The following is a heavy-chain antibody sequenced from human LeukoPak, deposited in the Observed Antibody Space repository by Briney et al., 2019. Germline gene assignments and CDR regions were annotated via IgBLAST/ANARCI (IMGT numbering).Heavy chain of an antibody. CDR2: ISAYNGNT. D-gene: IGHD5-18*01. Sequence: ASVKVSCKASGYTFTSYGISWVRQAPGQGLEWMGWISAYNGNTNYAQKFQGRVTMTRDTSISTAYMELSRLRSDDTAVYYCAILKWDTAMVRWGQGTLVTVSS. J-gene: IGHJ4*02. V-gene: IGHV1-18*01. CDR3: AILKWDTAMVR. CDR1: GYTFTSYG.